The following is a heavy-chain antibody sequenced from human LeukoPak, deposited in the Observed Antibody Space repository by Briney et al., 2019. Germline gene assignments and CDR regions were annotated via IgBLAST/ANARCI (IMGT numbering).Heavy chain of an antibody. Sequence: ASVTVSCTASGYTFTNYDITWVRQAPGEGLEWMGWMNPNNGNTGYAQRFQGRVTFTRDTSISTSYMELSSLRSEDMAVYYCARGFLNYDTSDSAFSYYWGQGTLVTVSS. CDR1: GYTFTNYD. CDR3: ARGFLNYDTSDSAFSYY. D-gene: IGHD3-22*01. V-gene: IGHV1-8*01. J-gene: IGHJ4*02. CDR2: MNPNNGNT.